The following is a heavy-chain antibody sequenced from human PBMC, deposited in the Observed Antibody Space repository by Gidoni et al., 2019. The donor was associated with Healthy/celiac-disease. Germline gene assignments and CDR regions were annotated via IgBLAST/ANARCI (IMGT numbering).Heavy chain of an antibody. D-gene: IGHD6-19*01. CDR2: IYYSGST. CDR3: AISDSSGWYYFDY. CDR1: GGPITSYY. V-gene: IGHV4-59*01. J-gene: IGHJ4*02. Sequence: VQLQESPPGLVKPSVTRSLTCTVPGGPITSYYWRWIRQPPGKGLARSGYIYYSGSTNYNPSLKSRVTISVDTSKNQCSLKLSAVTAADTAVYYCAISDSSGWYYFDYWGQGTLVTVSS.